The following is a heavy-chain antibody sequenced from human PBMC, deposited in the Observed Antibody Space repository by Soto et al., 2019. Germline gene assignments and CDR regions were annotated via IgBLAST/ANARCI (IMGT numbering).Heavy chain of an antibody. J-gene: IGHJ4*02. D-gene: IGHD5-12*01. CDR1: GFTVSSNY. CDR2: IYSGGST. Sequence: EVQLVESGGGLVQPGGSLRLSCAASGFTVSSNYMSWVRQAPGKGLEWVSVIYSGGSTYYADTVKGRFTISRHNSKNTLYLQMNSLRAEDTAVYYCARASGFGEMPRCGYSGYPYYFDYWGQGTLVTVSS. CDR3: ARASGFGEMPRCGYSGYPYYFDY. V-gene: IGHV3-53*04.